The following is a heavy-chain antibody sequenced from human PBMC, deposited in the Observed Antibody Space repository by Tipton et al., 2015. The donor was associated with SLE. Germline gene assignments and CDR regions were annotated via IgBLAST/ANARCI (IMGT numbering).Heavy chain of an antibody. CDR1: GGSVSSHY. Sequence: TLSLTCTVSGGSVSSHYLRWFRQPPGKGLEWIGYIFYSGSTNYSPSLKGRVTISLDTFQNHFSLKLSSVTAADTAVYYCARDRRNVFDIWGQGAMVTVAS. J-gene: IGHJ3*02. CDR3: ARDRRNVFDI. CDR2: IFYSGST. V-gene: IGHV4-59*02.